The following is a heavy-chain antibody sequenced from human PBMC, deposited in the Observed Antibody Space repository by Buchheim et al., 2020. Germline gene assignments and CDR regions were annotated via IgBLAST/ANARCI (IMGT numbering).Heavy chain of an antibody. V-gene: IGHV4-59*01. CDR3: ARATYYDFWSGSYNWFDP. Sequence: QVQLQESGPGPVKPSETLSLTCTVSGGSISSYYWSWIRQPPGKGLEWIGYIYYSGSTNYNPSLKSRVTISVDTSKNQFSLKLSSVTAADTAVYYYARATYYDFWSGSYNWFDPWGQGTL. J-gene: IGHJ5*02. D-gene: IGHD3-3*01. CDR1: GGSISSYY. CDR2: IYYSGST.